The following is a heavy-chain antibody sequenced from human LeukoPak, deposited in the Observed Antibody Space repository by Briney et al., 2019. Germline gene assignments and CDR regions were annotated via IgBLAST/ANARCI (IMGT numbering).Heavy chain of an antibody. D-gene: IGHD2-2*02. J-gene: IGHJ6*02. CDR1: GGSVSSVNW. CDR2: IYHNGTT. V-gene: IGHV4-4*01. CDR3: ASAAILRGDVGEHYYYGMDV. Sequence: SETLSLTCAVSGGSVSSVNWWKWVRQPPGKGLEWIGEIYHNGTTNYNPSLMSRVTISLDKSKNQFSLKLTSVTAADSAVYRCASAAILRGDVGEHYYYGMDVWGQGTTVTVSS.